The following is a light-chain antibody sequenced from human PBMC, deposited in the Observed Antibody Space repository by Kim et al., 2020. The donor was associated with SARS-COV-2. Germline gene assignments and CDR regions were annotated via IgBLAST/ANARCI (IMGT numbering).Light chain of an antibody. CDR3: ATWDDSLSGYV. V-gene: IGLV1-47*01. CDR1: SSNIGTNP. J-gene: IGLJ1*01. Sequence: GQRVTISCTGSSSNIGTNPVYRYQQLPGTAPKLFIFGSDQRPSGVPDRFSGSKSGTSASLAISGLRSEDEADFYCATWDDSLSGYVFGTGTKVTVL. CDR2: GSD.